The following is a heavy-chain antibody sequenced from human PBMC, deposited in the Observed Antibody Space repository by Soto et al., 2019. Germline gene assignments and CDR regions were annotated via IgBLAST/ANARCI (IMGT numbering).Heavy chain of an antibody. CDR2: IHYSGST. CDR3: ATLFAQYYYGSGGFFPPYY. Sequence: SETLSLTCTVSDGSISTYYWIWIRQPPGKGLEWIGYIHYSGSTNSNPSLKSRVTISVDTSKNQFALKLSSVTAADTAVYYCATLFAQYYYGSGGFFPPYYWGQGTLVTVSS. D-gene: IGHD3-10*01. V-gene: IGHV4-59*01. J-gene: IGHJ4*02. CDR1: DGSISTYY.